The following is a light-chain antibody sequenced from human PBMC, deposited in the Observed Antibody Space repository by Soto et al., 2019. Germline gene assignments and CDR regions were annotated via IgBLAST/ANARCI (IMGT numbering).Light chain of an antibody. CDR1: QSVSSY. J-gene: IGKJ4*01. CDR3: QQYNNWPLT. Sequence: EIALTQSPATLSLSPGERATLSCRASQSVSSYLAWYQQKPGQAPRLPIYDASNRATGIPARFSGSGSGTDFTLTISSLEPEDFAVYYCQQYNNWPLTFGGGTKVDIK. CDR2: DAS. V-gene: IGKV3-11*01.